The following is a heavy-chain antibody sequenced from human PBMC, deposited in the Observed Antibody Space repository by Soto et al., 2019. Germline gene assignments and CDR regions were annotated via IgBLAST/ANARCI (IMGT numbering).Heavy chain of an antibody. D-gene: IGHD3-16*01. CDR3: AKEGGRGGGYFDY. Sequence: GGSLRLSCAASGFTFSSYGMHWVRQAPGKGLEWVAVISYDGSNKYYADSVKGRFTISRDNSKNTPYLQMNSLRAEDTAVYYCAKEGGRGGGYFDYWGQGTLVPVSS. J-gene: IGHJ4*02. V-gene: IGHV3-30*18. CDR2: ISYDGSNK. CDR1: GFTFSSYG.